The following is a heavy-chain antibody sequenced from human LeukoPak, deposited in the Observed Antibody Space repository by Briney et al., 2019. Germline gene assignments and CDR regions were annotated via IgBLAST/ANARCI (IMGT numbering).Heavy chain of an antibody. V-gene: IGHV1-2*06. CDR1: GYTFTGYY. Sequence: ASVKVSCKASGYTFTGYYMHWVRQAPGQGLEGMGRINPNSGGTNYAQKFQGRVTMTRDTYISTAYMELSRLRSDETAVYYCARDNYDGYRGGVDYWGKGTLVTVSS. CDR2: INPNSGGT. J-gene: IGHJ4*02. CDR3: ARDNYDGYRGGVDY. D-gene: IGHD5-24*01.